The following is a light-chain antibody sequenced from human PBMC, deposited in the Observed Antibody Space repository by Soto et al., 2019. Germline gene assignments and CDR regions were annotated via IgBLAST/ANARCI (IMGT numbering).Light chain of an antibody. V-gene: IGKV1-9*01. Sequence: DIQLTQSPSFLSGSVGDRVTITCRASQGISSYLAWYQQPPGKAPKLLIYGASTLQRGVSSRFSGSGSGTEFTLTISSLQPEDFATYYCQHLNTYPRTFGQGTKLEVK. CDR1: QGISSY. CDR3: QHLNTYPRT. J-gene: IGKJ2*01. CDR2: GAS.